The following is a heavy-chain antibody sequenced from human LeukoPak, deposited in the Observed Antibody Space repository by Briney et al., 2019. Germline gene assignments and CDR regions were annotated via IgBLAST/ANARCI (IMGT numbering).Heavy chain of an antibody. Sequence: GGSLRLSCAASGFIFSSYEMNWVRQAPGKGLEWVSYISSSGTTIYYADSVKGRFSISRDNAKNSLYLQMTSLRAEDTAVYYCAQCSGDSRGASDYWGQGTLVTVSS. V-gene: IGHV3-48*03. CDR1: GFIFSSYE. CDR3: AQCSGDSRGASDY. D-gene: IGHD6-19*01. CDR2: ISSSGTTI. J-gene: IGHJ4*02.